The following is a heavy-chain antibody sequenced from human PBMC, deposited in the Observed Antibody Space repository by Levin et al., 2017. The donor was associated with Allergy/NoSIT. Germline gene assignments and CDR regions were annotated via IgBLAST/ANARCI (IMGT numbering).Heavy chain of an antibody. CDR2: IIGSGGST. Sequence: GESLKISCAASGFTFSGCAMTWVRQAPGKGLEWVSAIIGSGGSTYYADSVKGRFTISRDNSKNTLYLQMNSLRAEDTAVYYCAKDLGCISTSCYTDIVVVVAAIPLTYGMDVWGQGTTVTVSS. J-gene: IGHJ6*02. V-gene: IGHV3-23*01. CDR3: AKDLGCISTSCYTDIVVVVAAIPLTYGMDV. CDR1: GFTFSGCA. D-gene: IGHD2-15*01.